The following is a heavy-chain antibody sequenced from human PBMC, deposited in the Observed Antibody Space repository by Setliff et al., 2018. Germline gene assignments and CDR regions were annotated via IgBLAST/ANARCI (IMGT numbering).Heavy chain of an antibody. V-gene: IGHV4-4*02. CDR2: IYHSGST. CDR3: ARGSSSWYALFDY. Sequence: PSETLSLTCAVSGGSISSSNWWSWVRQPPGKGLEWIGEIYHSGSTNYNPSLKSRVTISVDKSKNQFSLKLSSVTAADTAVYYCARGSSSWYALFDYWGQGTLVTGSS. D-gene: IGHD6-13*01. J-gene: IGHJ4*02. CDR1: GGSISSSNW.